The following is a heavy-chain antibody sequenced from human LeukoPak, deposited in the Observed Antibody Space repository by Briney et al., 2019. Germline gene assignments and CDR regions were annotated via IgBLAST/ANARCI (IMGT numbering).Heavy chain of an antibody. D-gene: IGHD6-13*01. V-gene: IGHV3-48*04. Sequence: PGGSLRLSCAASGFTFRSHAMNWVRQAPGKGLEWVSYISISSSSVYYADSVKGRFTISRDNAKNSLYLQMNSLRAEDTAIYYCARDNLAAAGDDNFDIWGQGTMVTVSS. CDR2: ISISSSSV. CDR1: GFTFRSHA. J-gene: IGHJ3*02. CDR3: ARDNLAAAGDDNFDI.